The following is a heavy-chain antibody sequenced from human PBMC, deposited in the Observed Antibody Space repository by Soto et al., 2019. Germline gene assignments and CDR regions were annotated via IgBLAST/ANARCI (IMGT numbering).Heavy chain of an antibody. D-gene: IGHD5-18*01. J-gene: IGHJ4*02. Sequence: QVQLVQSGAEVKKPGSSVKVSCKASGGTFGTYTISWVRQAPGQGLEWMGRIIPFLDITDYAQKFQGRITSPADKSTTTVYRELKSLRSADTAVCFGARDTTYWGQGTLVTVSS. V-gene: IGHV1-69*02. CDR2: IIPFLDIT. CDR3: ARDTTY. CDR1: GGTFGTYT.